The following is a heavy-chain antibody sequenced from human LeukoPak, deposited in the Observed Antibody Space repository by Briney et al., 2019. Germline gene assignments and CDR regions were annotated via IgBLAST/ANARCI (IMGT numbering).Heavy chain of an antibody. V-gene: IGHV4-59*01. D-gene: IGHD3-22*01. CDR3: ARGSHVRVYDIDAYYGHY. CDR2: IYYSGST. CDR1: GGSISSYY. J-gene: IGHJ4*02. Sequence: SETLSLTCTVSGGSISSYYWSWIRQPPGKGLEWIGYIYYSGSTNYNPSLKSRVTISVDTSKNQFSLRLSSVTAADTAVYYCARGSHVRVYDIDAYYGHYWGQGTLVTVSS.